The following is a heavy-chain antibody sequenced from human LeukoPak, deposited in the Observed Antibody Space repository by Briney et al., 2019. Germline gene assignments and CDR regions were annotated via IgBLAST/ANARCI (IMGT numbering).Heavy chain of an antibody. V-gene: IGHV4-39*01. CDR1: GGSISTNSNS. CDR2: IFYSGST. J-gene: IGHJ4*02. D-gene: IGHD3-22*01. CDR3: ARNYDTNGYYYYFDY. Sequence: SETLSLTCTVSGGSISTNSNSWGWIRQPPGKGLEWIGNIFYSGSTYYNPSLKSRVTISVDTSKNQFSLKLSSVTAADTAVYFCARNYDTNGYYYYFDYWGQGTLVTVSS.